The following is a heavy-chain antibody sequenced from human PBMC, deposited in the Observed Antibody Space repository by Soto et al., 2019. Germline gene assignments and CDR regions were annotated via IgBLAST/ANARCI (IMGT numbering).Heavy chain of an antibody. CDR3: ARSYYDGTGFAVDP. Sequence: QPQLQESGPGLVKPSETLSLTCTVSGASVSTGYWSWLRQPPGKGLEWIGFMYFGGSCNYNPSLTSRVTISVNTSKNQFSLKAPSVTAADTAVYYCARSYYDGTGFAVDPWGQGTLVTVSS. CDR1: GASVSTGY. CDR2: MYFGGSC. J-gene: IGHJ5*02. D-gene: IGHD3-22*01. V-gene: IGHV4-59*02.